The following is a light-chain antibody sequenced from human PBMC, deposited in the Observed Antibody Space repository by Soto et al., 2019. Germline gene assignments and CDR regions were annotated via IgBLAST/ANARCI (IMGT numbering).Light chain of an antibody. CDR2: DAS. J-gene: IGKJ1*01. Sequence: EIVLTQSPATLSLSPGERATLSCRASQSVYNYLAWYQLKPGQAPRLLIYDASNRAAGIPARFGASGSATDFTLTISSLEPEDFAFYYCQQRNNWPWTFGQ. CDR3: QQRNNWPWT. CDR1: QSVYNY. V-gene: IGKV3-11*01.